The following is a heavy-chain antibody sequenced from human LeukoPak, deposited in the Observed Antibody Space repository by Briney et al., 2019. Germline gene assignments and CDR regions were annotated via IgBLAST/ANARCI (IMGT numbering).Heavy chain of an antibody. V-gene: IGHV3-66*01. J-gene: IGHJ4*02. D-gene: IGHD6-13*01. CDR2: IYSGGRT. Sequence: GGSLRLSCAAPGFTTSGNYITWVRQAPGKGLQWVSVIYSGGRTNYADSVKGRFSISRDNSNDTVYLQLNSLRTEDTAVYFCARVPFTSSLGDYFDYWGQGTLVTVSS. CDR1: GFTTSGNY. CDR3: ARVPFTSSLGDYFDY.